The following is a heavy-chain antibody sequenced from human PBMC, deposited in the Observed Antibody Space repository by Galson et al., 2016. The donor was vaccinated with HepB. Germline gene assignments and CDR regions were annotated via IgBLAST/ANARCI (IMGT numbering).Heavy chain of an antibody. Sequence: SLRLSCAASGFSFDNYAMHWVRQTPGQGLEWVAIISYDGSDKLYADSVKGRFTISRDSSKSTLYLEMSSLRPADTAVYYCARDHGISASTYASYYFDYWGQGTLVTVSS. CDR2: ISYDGSDK. V-gene: IGHV3-30-3*01. D-gene: IGHD2-2*01. CDR1: GFSFDNYA. J-gene: IGHJ4*02. CDR3: ARDHGISASTYASYYFDY.